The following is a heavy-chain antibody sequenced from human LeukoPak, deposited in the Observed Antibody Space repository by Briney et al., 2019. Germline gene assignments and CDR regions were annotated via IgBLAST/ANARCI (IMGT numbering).Heavy chain of an antibody. CDR2: ISAHNGNT. Sequence: ASVKVSCKASGGTFNNYAINWVRQAPGQGLEWMGWISAHNGNTNYAQKLQGRATMTTDTSTSTAYMELRSLRSDDTAVYYCARDAAAHSYYYYYMDVWGKGTTVTISS. V-gene: IGHV1-18*01. J-gene: IGHJ6*03. CDR3: ARDAAAHSYYYYYMDV. D-gene: IGHD6-13*01. CDR1: GGTFNNYA.